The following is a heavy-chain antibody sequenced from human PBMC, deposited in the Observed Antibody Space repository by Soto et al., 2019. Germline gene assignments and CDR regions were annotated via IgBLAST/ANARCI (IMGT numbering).Heavy chain of an antibody. V-gene: IGHV1-18*04. D-gene: IGHD1-26*01. CDR2: ISAYNGNT. CDR1: GYTFTSYG. J-gene: IGHJ4*02. Sequence: QVQLVQSGAEVKKPGASVKVSCKASGYTFTSYGISWVRQAPGQGLEWMGWISAYNGNTNYAQKLQGRVTMTTDTSTRTAFMELRSVRADATAVYYCARDHWGAGGSYSIVLFDYWGQGTLVTDSS. CDR3: ARDHWGAGGSYSIVLFDY.